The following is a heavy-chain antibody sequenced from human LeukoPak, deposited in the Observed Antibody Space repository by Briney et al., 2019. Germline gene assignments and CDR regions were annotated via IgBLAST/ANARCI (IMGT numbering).Heavy chain of an antibody. D-gene: IGHD3-3*01. Sequence: PSETLSLTCAVYGGSFSGYYWSWIRQPPGKGLEWIGEINHSGSTNYNPSLKSRVTISVDTSKNQFSLRLSSVTAADTAVYYCASQRFLEWLLCFDPWGQGTPVTVSS. V-gene: IGHV4-34*01. CDR1: GGSFSGYY. CDR3: ASQRFLEWLLCFDP. J-gene: IGHJ5*02. CDR2: INHSGST.